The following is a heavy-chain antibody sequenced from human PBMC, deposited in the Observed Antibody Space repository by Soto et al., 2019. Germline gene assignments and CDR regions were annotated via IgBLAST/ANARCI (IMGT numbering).Heavy chain of an antibody. Sequence: SETLSLTCAVSGGSISSGGYSWSWIRQPPGKGLEWIGYIYHSGSTYYNPSLKSRVTISVDRSKNQFSLKLSSVTAADTAVYYCTRGQVVAAQHWGQGTLVTVSS. D-gene: IGHD2-15*01. CDR3: TRGQVVAAQH. CDR1: GGSISSGGYS. J-gene: IGHJ4*02. V-gene: IGHV4-30-2*01. CDR2: IYHSGST.